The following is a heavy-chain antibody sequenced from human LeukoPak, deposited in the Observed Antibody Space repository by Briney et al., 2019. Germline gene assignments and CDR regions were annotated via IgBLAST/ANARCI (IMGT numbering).Heavy chain of an antibody. J-gene: IGHJ4*02. D-gene: IGHD5-12*01. CDR3: AKARDSDYDWYFDY. Sequence: GRSLRLSCAASEFTFSNYAMNWVRQAPGKGLEWVSSISGSGGSTHYADSVKGRFTISRDNSKNTLYLQMNSLRAEDTAVYYCAKARDSDYDWYFDYWGQGTLVT. CDR2: ISGSGGST. CDR1: EFTFSNYA. V-gene: IGHV3-23*01.